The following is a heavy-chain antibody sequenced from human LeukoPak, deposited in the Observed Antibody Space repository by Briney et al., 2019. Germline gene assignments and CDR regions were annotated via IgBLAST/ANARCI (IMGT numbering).Heavy chain of an antibody. CDR3: ARSIRGVMYAFDI. J-gene: IGHJ3*02. CDR2: IIPIFGTA. D-gene: IGHD3-10*01. CDR1: GGTFSSYA. V-gene: IGHV1-69*13. Sequence: SVKVSCKASGGTFSSYAISWVRQAPGQGLEWMGGIIPIFGTANYAQKFQGRVTITADESTSTAYMELSSLRSEDTAVYYCARSIRGVMYAFDIWGQGTMVTVSS.